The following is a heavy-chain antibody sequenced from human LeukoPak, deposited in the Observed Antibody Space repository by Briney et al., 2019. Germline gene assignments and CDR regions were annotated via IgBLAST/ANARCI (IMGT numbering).Heavy chain of an antibody. CDR2: IKKDGSEK. D-gene: IGHD4-23*01. V-gene: IGHV3-7*01. Sequence: GGSLRLSCAASGFTFSSYWMSWVRQAPGKGLEWVANIKKDGSEKYYVDSVKGRFTISRDNAKNTLYLQMNSLRAEDTAVYYCARVSGGNSHFDYWGQGTLVTVSS. CDR3: ARVSGGNSHFDY. CDR1: GFTFSSYW. J-gene: IGHJ4*02.